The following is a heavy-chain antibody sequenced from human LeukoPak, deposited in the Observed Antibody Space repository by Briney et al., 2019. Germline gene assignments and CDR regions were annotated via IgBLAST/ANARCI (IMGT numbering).Heavy chain of an antibody. CDR3: ARSTGDCSGGTCYSDLDC. CDR1: GFSFSYYA. J-gene: IGHJ4*02. V-gene: IGHV3-30*17. CDR2: ISNNGTNK. D-gene: IGHD2-15*01. Sequence: EPGRSLRLSRAASGFSFSYYAMHWVRQAPGKGLEWVAVISNNGTNKYYADSVKGRFTISRDNSKNTLYLQMNSLRAEDTAVYYCARSTGDCSGGTCYSDLDCWGQGTLVTVSS.